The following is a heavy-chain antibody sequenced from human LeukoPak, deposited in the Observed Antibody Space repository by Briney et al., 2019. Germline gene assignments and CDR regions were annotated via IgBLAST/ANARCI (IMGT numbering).Heavy chain of an antibody. CDR1: GFTFSSYA. V-gene: IGHV3-23*01. D-gene: IGHD6-13*01. CDR3: AKDLEYSSSWYYQDYYYGMDV. Sequence: GGSLRLSCAASGFTFSSYAMSWVRQAPGKGLEWVSAISGSGGSTYYADSVKGRFTISRDNSKNTLYLQMNSLRAEDTAVYYCAKDLEYSSSWYYQDYYYGMDVWGQGTTVTVSS. CDR2: ISGSGGST. J-gene: IGHJ6*02.